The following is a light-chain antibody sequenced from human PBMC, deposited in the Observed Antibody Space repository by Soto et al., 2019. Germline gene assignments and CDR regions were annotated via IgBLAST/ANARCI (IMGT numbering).Light chain of an antibody. V-gene: IGKV3-20*01. Sequence: EIVLPQSPGPPSFPPGETATLSCRASQSINSRYLAWYQQKPGQAPRLLFYGASSRATGIPDRFSGSGSGTDFTLTISRLEPEDFAVYYCQQFGSSPGFTFGPGTIVDIK. J-gene: IGKJ3*01. CDR1: QSINSRY. CDR3: QQFGSSPGFT. CDR2: GAS.